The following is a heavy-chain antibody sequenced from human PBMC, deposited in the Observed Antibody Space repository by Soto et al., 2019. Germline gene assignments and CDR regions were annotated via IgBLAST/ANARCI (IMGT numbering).Heavy chain of an antibody. CDR3: AREGGRTGTTWGWFDP. Sequence: QVQLVQSGAEVKKPGASVKVSCKASGYTFTSYDINWVRQATGQGLEWMGWMSPNSGNTGYAQKFQGRVTMTRNTSISTAYMERSSLKSEDTAVYYCAREGGRTGTTWGWFDPWGQGTLVTVSS. CDR2: MSPNSGNT. J-gene: IGHJ5*02. CDR1: GYTFTSYD. V-gene: IGHV1-8*01. D-gene: IGHD1-7*01.